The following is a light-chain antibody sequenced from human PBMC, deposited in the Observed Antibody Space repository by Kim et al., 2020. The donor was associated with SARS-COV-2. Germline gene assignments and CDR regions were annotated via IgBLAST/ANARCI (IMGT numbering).Light chain of an antibody. CDR1: QGISSH. CDR2: AAS. J-gene: IGKJ3*01. V-gene: IGKV1-39*01. CDR3: QQSYITPFT. Sequence: ASVGDRDTITCRTTQGISSHLNWYQQKPGGAPKLLISAASTLQGGVPSRFSGSGSETDFTLTISSLQPEDFATYFCQQSYITPFTFGPGTKVD.